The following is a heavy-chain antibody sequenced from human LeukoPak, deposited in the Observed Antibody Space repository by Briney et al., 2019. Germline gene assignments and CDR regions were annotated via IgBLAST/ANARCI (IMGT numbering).Heavy chain of an antibody. Sequence: GSLRLSCAASGFTFSSYEMNWVRQPPGKGLEWIGEINHSGSTNYNPSLKSRVTMSVDKSKNHFSLKLNSVTAADTAVYYCARRAGAYSHPYDYWGQGTLVTVSS. CDR3: ARRAGAYSHPYDY. CDR2: INHSGST. D-gene: IGHD4/OR15-4a*01. J-gene: IGHJ4*02. V-gene: IGHV4-34*01. CDR1: GFTFSSYE.